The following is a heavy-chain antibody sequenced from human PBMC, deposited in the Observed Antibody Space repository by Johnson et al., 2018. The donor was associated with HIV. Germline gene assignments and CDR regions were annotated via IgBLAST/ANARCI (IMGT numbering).Heavy chain of an antibody. Sequence: QVQLVESGGGVVQPGRSLRLSCAASGFTFSNYAMHWVRQAPGKGLEWVAVISYEGSNKYYADSVKGRFTISRDNSKNTLYLQMNSLRAEDTAVYYCARVGDSSSSLGAFDIWGQGTMVTVSS. CDR2: ISYEGSNK. J-gene: IGHJ3*02. CDR3: ARVGDSSSSLGAFDI. CDR1: GFTFSNYA. V-gene: IGHV3-30*19. D-gene: IGHD6-6*01.